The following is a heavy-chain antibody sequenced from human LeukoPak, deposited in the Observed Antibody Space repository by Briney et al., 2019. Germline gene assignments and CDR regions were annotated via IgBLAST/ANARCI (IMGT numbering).Heavy chain of an antibody. CDR2: IGGRDGST. Sequence: GRSLRLSCAASGFTFSSYGMSWVRQAPGKGLEWVSAIGGRDGSTYYADSVKGRFTISRDNSKNTLYVQMNSLRAEDTAVYYCAKGHYYGSGSLDYWGQGTLVTVSS. CDR3: AKGHYYGSGSLDY. J-gene: IGHJ4*02. V-gene: IGHV3-23*01. CDR1: GFTFSSYG. D-gene: IGHD3-10*01.